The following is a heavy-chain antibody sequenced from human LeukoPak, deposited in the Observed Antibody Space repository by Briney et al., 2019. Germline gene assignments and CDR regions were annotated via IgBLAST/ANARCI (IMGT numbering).Heavy chain of an antibody. V-gene: IGHV4-30-2*01. J-gene: IGHJ2*01. D-gene: IGHD3-10*01. Sequence: PSETLSLTCTVSGGSISSGGYSWSWIRQPPGKGLEWIGYIYHSGSTYYNPSLKSRVTISVDRSKNQFSLKLSSVTAADTAVYYCARGVPRNWYFDLWGRGTLVTVSS. CDR3: ARGVPRNWYFDL. CDR1: GGSISSGGYS. CDR2: IYHSGST.